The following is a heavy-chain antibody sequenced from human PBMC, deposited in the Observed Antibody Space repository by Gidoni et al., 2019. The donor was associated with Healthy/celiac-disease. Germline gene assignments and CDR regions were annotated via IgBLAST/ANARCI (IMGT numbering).Heavy chain of an antibody. Sequence: QITLKESGPTLVKPTQTLTLTCTFSGFSLSTSGVGVGWIRQPPGKGLEWLALIYWDDDKRYSPSLKSRLTITKDTSKNQVVLTMTNMDPVDTATYYCAHLISDYDILTGYYFLGAKSIFDYWGQGTLVTVSS. CDR3: AHLISDYDILTGYYFLGAKSIFDY. J-gene: IGHJ4*02. CDR2: IYWDDDK. CDR1: GFSLSTSGVG. V-gene: IGHV2-5*02. D-gene: IGHD3-9*01.